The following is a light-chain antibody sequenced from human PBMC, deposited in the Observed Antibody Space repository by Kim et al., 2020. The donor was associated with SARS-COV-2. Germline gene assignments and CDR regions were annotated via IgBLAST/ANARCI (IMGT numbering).Light chain of an antibody. CDR2: AAS. CDR3: QQSYSTPYT. Sequence: DIQMTQSPSSLSASVGDRVTITCRASQSISSYLNWYQQKPGKAPKLRIYAASSLQSGVPSRFSGSGSGTDFTLTISSLQPEDFATYYCQQSYSTPYTFGQGTKLEI. CDR1: QSISSY. V-gene: IGKV1-39*01. J-gene: IGKJ2*01.